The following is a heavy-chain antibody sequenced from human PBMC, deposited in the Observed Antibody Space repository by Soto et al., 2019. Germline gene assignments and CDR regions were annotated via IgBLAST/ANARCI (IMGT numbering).Heavy chain of an antibody. D-gene: IGHD6-19*01. Sequence: PGGSLRLSCASSGLTFSSYSMNWVRQAPGKGLEWVSYISSSSSTIYYADSVKGRFTISRDNSKNTLYLQMNSLRAEDTAVYYCSRRSSGWYFDYWGQGTLVTVSS. J-gene: IGHJ4*02. CDR1: GLTFSSYS. V-gene: IGHV3-48*01. CDR3: SRRSSGWYFDY. CDR2: ISSSSSTI.